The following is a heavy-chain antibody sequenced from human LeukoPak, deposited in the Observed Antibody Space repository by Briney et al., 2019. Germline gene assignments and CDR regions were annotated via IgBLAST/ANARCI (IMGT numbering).Heavy chain of an antibody. V-gene: IGHV1-2*02. Sequence: ASVKVSCKASGYTFTGYYMHWVRQAPGQGLEWMGWINPNSGGTNYAQKFQGRVTMTRDTSISTAYMELSRLRSDDTAVYYCARAKGYSSGWPLLSQVYYYYMDVWGKGTTVTVSS. J-gene: IGHJ6*03. CDR2: INPNSGGT. CDR1: GYTFTGYY. CDR3: ARAKGYSSGWPLLSQVYYYYMDV. D-gene: IGHD6-19*01.